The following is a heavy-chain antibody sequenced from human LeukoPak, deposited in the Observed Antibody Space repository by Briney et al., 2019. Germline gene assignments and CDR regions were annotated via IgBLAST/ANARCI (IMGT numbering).Heavy chain of an antibody. V-gene: IGHV3-30*04. D-gene: IGHD2-21*02. Sequence: QSGGSLRLSCAASGFIIPSYALHWVRQAPGKGLEWVAVISSDGDNKYYADSVKGRFTSSRDNSKNTLYVQMNSLRTEDTAVYYCARDPVVVMTEADWHFDLWGRGTPVTVSS. J-gene: IGHJ2*01. CDR1: GFIIPSYA. CDR2: ISSDGDNK. CDR3: ARDPVVVMTEADWHFDL.